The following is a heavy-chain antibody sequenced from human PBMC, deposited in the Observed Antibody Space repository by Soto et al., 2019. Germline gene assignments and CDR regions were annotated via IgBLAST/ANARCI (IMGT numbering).Heavy chain of an antibody. CDR2: INPDNGNT. V-gene: IGHV1-3*01. D-gene: IGHD2-15*01. CDR3: ARGIATGQLDP. Sequence: GASVKVSCKASGYTFTRYTMNWVRQAPGQGLEWMGWINPDNGNTKSSQKFQDRVIITRDTSASTAYMDLSSLRSEDTAVYYRARGIATGQLDPWGQGTLVTVSS. J-gene: IGHJ5*02. CDR1: GYTFTRYT.